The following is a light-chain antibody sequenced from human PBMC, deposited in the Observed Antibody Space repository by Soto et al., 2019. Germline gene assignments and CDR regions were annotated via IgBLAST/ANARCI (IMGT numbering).Light chain of an antibody. CDR3: QQYENLPPYT. CDR2: DAS. Sequence: DIQMNQSPSSLSASVGDRVTITCQASQDISTSLNWYQQKPGKAPKLLIYDASDLETGVPSRFSGSGSGTDFTFTISSLQPEDVATYYCQQYENLPPYTFGQGTKVEIK. V-gene: IGKV1-33*01. CDR1: QDISTS. J-gene: IGKJ2*01.